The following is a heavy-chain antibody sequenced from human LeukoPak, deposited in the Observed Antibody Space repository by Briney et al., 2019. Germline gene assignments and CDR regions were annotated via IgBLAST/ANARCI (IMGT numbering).Heavy chain of an antibody. J-gene: IGHJ4*02. CDR1: GFTFSSYS. CDR3: ARDAPNHYYDSSGFFDY. V-gene: IGHV3-21*01. D-gene: IGHD3-22*01. Sequence: GGSLRLSCAASGFTFSSYSMNWVRQAPGKGLEWVSSISSSSSYIYYADSVKGRFTISRDNSKNTLYLQMNSLRAEDTAVYYCARDAPNHYYDSSGFFDYWGQGTLVTVSS. CDR2: ISSSSSYI.